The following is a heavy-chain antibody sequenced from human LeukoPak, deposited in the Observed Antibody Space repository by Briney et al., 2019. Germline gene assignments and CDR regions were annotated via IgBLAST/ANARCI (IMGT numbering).Heavy chain of an antibody. CDR2: IYYSGST. CDR3: ARGRYYDSSGLYYFDY. CDR1: GGSISSSSYY. D-gene: IGHD3-22*01. V-gene: IGHV4-39*07. J-gene: IGHJ4*02. Sequence: SETLSLTCTVSGGSISSSSYYWGWIRQPPGKGLEWIGSIYYSGSTYYNPSLKSRVTISVDTSKNQFSLKLSSVTAADTAVYYCARGRYYDSSGLYYFDYWGQGTLVTVSS.